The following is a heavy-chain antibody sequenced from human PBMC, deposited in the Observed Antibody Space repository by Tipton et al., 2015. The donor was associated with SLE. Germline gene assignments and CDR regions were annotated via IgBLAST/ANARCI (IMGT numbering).Heavy chain of an antibody. CDR3: ARGGLVIFHWFDP. CDR2: VYHSGST. CDR1: GGSISSSSYY. D-gene: IGHD3-9*01. V-gene: IGHV4-39*07. Sequence: TLSLTCTVSGGSISSSSYYWGWIRHPPGKGLEWIGSVYHSGSTYYNPSLKSRVTISVDTSKNQFSLKLSCMTAADTAVYYCARGGLVIFHWFDPWGQGTLVTVSS. J-gene: IGHJ5*02.